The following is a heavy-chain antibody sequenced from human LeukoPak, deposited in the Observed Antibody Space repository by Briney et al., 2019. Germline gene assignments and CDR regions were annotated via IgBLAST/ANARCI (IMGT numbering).Heavy chain of an antibody. V-gene: IGHV3-7*01. CDR1: GFTFSSYW. Sequence: PGGSLRLSCAASGFTFSSYWISWVRQAPGEGLEWVANIKQDGSEKYYVDSVKGRFTISRDNAKNSLYLQMNSLRAEDTAVYYCARVCDFWSGYYFDYWGQGTLVTVSS. CDR2: IKQDGSEK. J-gene: IGHJ4*02. CDR3: ARVCDFWSGYYFDY. D-gene: IGHD3-3*01.